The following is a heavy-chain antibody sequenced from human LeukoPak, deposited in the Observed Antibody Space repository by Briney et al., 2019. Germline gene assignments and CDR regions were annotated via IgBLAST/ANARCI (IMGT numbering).Heavy chain of an antibody. CDR3: ARSQSSSLIDY. Sequence: GGSLRVSCAASGFSLSAYGVHWVRQAPGNGLEWVAVIWYDGTSKDYADSVKGRFTFSRDNSKNTLYLQMNSLTVEDTAVYYCARSQSSSLIDYWGQGTLVTVSS. J-gene: IGHJ4*02. CDR2: IWYDGTSK. CDR1: GFSLSAYG. D-gene: IGHD6-13*01. V-gene: IGHV3-33*01.